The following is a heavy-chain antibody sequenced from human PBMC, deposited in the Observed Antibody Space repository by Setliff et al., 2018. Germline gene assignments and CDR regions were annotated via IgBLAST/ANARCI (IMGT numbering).Heavy chain of an antibody. D-gene: IGHD3-10*01. CDR2: IKSKTDGGTT. Sequence: PGGSLRLSCAASGFTFGGFAMTWVRQAPGKGLDWVGRIKSKTDGGTTDYAAPVKGRFTISRDDSKNTLYLQMNSLKTEDTAVYYCTTDYGSGSYYWGQGTLVTVSS. CDR3: TTDYGSGSYY. CDR1: GFTFGGFA. J-gene: IGHJ4*02. V-gene: IGHV3-15*01.